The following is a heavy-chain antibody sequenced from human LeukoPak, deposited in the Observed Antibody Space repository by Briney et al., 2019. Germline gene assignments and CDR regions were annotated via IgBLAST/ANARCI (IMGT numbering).Heavy chain of an antibody. CDR1: GGSISRYY. D-gene: IGHD2-15*01. CDR3: ARAGYCSGGSCSFFNDG. J-gene: IGHJ4*02. Sequence: SETLSLTCTVSGGSISRYYWSWIRQPAGKGLEWIGRIDTSGSTNYNPSLKCRVTRSVNSTKNQLSLKLSSVTAADTAVYYCARAGYCSGGSCSFFNDGWGQGTLVTVSS. V-gene: IGHV4-4*07. CDR2: IDTSGST.